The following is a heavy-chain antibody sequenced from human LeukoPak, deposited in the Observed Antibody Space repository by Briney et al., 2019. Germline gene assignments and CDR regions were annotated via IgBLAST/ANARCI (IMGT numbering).Heavy chain of an antibody. CDR1: GGSISSSSYY. D-gene: IGHD1-7*01. Sequence: PSETLSLTCTVSGGSISSSSYYWGWIRQPPGKGLEWIGSIYYSGSTYYNPSLKSRVTISVDTSKNQFSLKLSSVTAADTAVYYCARDVVNWNSGDGFDYWGQGTLVTVSS. J-gene: IGHJ4*02. CDR3: ARDVVNWNSGDGFDY. V-gene: IGHV4-39*07. CDR2: IYYSGST.